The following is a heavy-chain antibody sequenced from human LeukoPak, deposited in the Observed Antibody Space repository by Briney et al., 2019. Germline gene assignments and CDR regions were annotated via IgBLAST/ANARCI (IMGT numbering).Heavy chain of an antibody. CDR1: GYTFTSYA. CDR3: ARPKYGDYGGSYAMDV. D-gene: IGHD4-17*01. J-gene: IGHJ6*02. Sequence: ASVKVSCKASGYTFTSYAMNWVRQAPGQGLEWMGWINTDTKNPTYAQGFTGRFVFSLDTSVNTAYLQISSLKAEDTAVYYCARPKYGDYGGSYAMDVWGQGTAVTVSS. CDR2: INTDTKNP. V-gene: IGHV7-4-1*02.